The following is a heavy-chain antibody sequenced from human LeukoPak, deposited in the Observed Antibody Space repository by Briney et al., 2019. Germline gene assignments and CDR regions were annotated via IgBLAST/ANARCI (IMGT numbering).Heavy chain of an antibody. V-gene: IGHV3-21*01. D-gene: IGHD4-17*01. CDR2: ISSSSSYI. Sequence: GGSLRLSCAASGFTFSSYSMNWVRQAPGKGLEWVSSISSSSSYIYYADSVKGRFTISRDNAKNSLYLQMNSLRAEDTAVYYCAREGSHDYGDFFDYWGQGTLITVSS. CDR3: AREGSHDYGDFFDY. J-gene: IGHJ4*02. CDR1: GFTFSSYS.